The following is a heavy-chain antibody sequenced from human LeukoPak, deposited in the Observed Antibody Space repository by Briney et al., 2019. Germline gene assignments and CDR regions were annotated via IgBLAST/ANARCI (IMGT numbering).Heavy chain of an antibody. V-gene: IGHV1-24*01. CDR1: GYTLTELS. Sequence: ASVKVSCKVSGYTLTELSMHWVRRAPGKGLEWMGGFDPEDGETIYAQKFQGRVTMTEDTSTDTAYMELSSLRSEDTAVYYCATWALNYYGSGSYAYDYWGQGTLVTVSS. CDR2: FDPEDGET. CDR3: ATWALNYYGSGSYAYDY. J-gene: IGHJ4*02. D-gene: IGHD3-10*01.